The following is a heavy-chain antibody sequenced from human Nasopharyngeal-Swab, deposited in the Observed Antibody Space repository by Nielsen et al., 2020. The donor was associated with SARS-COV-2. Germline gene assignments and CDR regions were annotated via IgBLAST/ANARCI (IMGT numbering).Heavy chain of an antibody. CDR2: IWYDGSNK. V-gene: IGHV3-33*01. D-gene: IGHD3-22*01. J-gene: IGHJ4*02. CDR1: GFTFSNYG. CDR3: VRDFAFSDSSGYYHF. Sequence: GGSLRLSCAASGFTFSNYGMHWVRQAPGKGLEWVAVIWYDGSNKYYADSVKGRFTISRDNSKNTLYLQMNSLRAEDTAVYYCVRDFAFSDSSGYYHFWGQGTLVTVSS.